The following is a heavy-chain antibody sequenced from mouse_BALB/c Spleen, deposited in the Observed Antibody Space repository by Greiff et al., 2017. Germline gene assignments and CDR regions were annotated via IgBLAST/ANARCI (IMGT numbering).Heavy chain of an antibody. V-gene: IGHV5-12-1*01. Sequence: DVKLVESGGGLVKPGGSLKLSCAASGFAFSSYDMSWVRQTPEKRLEWVAYISSGGGSTYYPDTVKGRFTISRDNAKNTLYLQMSSLKSEDTAMYYCARHIDYYGTLYYFDYWGQGTTLTVSS. CDR1: GFAFSSYD. CDR3: ARHIDYYGTLYYFDY. D-gene: IGHD1-1*01. CDR2: ISSGGGST. J-gene: IGHJ2*01.